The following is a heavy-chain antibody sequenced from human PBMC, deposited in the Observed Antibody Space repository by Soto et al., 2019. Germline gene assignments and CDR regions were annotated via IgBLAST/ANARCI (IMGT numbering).Heavy chain of an antibody. D-gene: IGHD2-2*02. J-gene: IGHJ6*02. CDR3: AREYTAWPLAYGLDV. V-gene: IGHV3-21*01. Sequence: GGSLRLSCVGSGFTFSTYSINWVRQAPGKGLEWVSSISSRSDIYCADSVKGRFTISRDNAKNSVSLQMNSLRAEDTAVYYCAREYTAWPLAYGLDVWGQGTTVTVSS. CDR2: ISSRSDI. CDR1: GFTFSTYS.